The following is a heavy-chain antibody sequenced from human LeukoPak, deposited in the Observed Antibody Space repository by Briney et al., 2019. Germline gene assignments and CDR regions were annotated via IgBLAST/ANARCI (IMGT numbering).Heavy chain of an antibody. CDR2: FSAYNDNT. CDR1: GYTVTSFG. V-gene: IGHV1-18*01. CDR3: ARQKTTVVTLDPTSYYYYYYMDV. D-gene: IGHD4-23*01. J-gene: IGHJ6*03. Sequence: ASLKLYCNASGYTVTSFGISWVRQAPVQGLVWIESFSAYNDNTNYAQKLQGRVTMTTDTSTSTAYMELRSLRSDDTAVYYCARQKTTVVTLDPTSYYYYYYMDVWGKGTTVTVSS.